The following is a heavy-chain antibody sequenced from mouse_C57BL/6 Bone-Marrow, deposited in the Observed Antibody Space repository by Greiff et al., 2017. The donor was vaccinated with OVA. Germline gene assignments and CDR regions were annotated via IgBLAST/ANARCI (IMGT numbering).Heavy chain of an antibody. CDR2: ISYDGSN. CDR3: ARGGIYYYGSSYAMDY. CDR1: GYSLTSGYY. J-gene: IGHJ4*01. V-gene: IGHV3-6*01. Sequence: DVQLQESGPGLVKPSQSLSLTCSVTGYSLTSGYYWNWIRQFPGNKLEWMGYISYDGSNNYNPSLKNRISLTRDTTKNQFFLKLKSVTTEDTATYYCARGGIYYYGSSYAMDYWGQGTSVTVSS. D-gene: IGHD1-1*01.